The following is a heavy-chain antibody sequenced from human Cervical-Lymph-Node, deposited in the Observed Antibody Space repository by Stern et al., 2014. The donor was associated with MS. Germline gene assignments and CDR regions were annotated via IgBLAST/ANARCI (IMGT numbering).Heavy chain of an antibody. J-gene: IGHJ5*02. CDR1: GGSISSGGYY. Sequence: QVQLQESGPGLVKPSQTLSLTCTVSGGSISSGGYYWSWIRQHPGKGLAWIGYIYYSGSTYYNPSLKSRVTISVDTSKNQFSLKLSSVTAADTAVYYCARKYCSSTSCYQWFDPWGQGTLVTVSS. CDR2: IYYSGST. D-gene: IGHD2-2*01. V-gene: IGHV4-31*03. CDR3: ARKYCSSTSCYQWFDP.